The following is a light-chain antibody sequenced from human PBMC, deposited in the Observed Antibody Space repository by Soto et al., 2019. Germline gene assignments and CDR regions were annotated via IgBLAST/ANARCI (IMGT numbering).Light chain of an antibody. Sequence: QSVLTQPPSASGAPGQRVTISCSGSSSNIGSNYVYWYQQLPGTAPNILIYWNNQRRSGVPDRFSGSKSGTSVSLAISGLRSEDEANYYCAAWDDSLSGVLFGGGTKLTVL. J-gene: IGLJ2*01. CDR1: SSNIGSNY. CDR2: WNN. V-gene: IGLV1-47*01. CDR3: AAWDDSLSGVL.